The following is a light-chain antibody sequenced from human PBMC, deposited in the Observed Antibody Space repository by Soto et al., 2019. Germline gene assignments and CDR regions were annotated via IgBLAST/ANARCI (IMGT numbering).Light chain of an antibody. J-gene: IGKJ5*01. CDR2: GAS. Sequence: IVLTQSAGTLSLSPGERATLSCRASQSVSSSYLAWYQQKPGQAPRLLIYGASSRATGIPDRFSGSGSGTDFTLTISRLEPEDFVVYYCQQYGNSPFTFGQRTRLEIK. V-gene: IGKV3-20*01. CDR3: QQYGNSPFT. CDR1: QSVSSSY.